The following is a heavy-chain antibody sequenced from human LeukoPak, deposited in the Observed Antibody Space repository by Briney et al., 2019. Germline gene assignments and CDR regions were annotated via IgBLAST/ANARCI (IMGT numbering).Heavy chain of an antibody. D-gene: IGHD3-22*01. J-gene: IGHJ4*02. CDR1: GYSISSGYY. Sequence: PSETLSLTCTVSGYSISSGYYWGWIRQPPGKGLEWIGSIYHSGSTYYNPSLKSRVTISVDTSKNQFSLKLSSVTAADTAVYYCARGLYYYDSSGYYREPGWGQGTLVTVSS. CDR2: IYHSGST. CDR3: ARGLYYYDSSGYYREPG. V-gene: IGHV4-38-2*02.